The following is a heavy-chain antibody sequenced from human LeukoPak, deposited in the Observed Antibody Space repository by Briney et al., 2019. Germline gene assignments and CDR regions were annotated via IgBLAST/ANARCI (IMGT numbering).Heavy chain of an antibody. D-gene: IGHD2-2*01. CDR1: GFTFRDYT. V-gene: IGHV3-21*01. CDR2: ISKSSTYI. J-gene: IGHJ4*02. CDR3: AREVVIVVEPAANTIDY. Sequence: GGSLRLSCAASGFTFRDYTMNWVRQAPGKGLEWVSAISKSSTYIKYADPVKGRFTVSRDNAKNSLFLQMNSLRVEDTAVYYCAREVVIVVEPAANTIDYWGQGTPVTVSS.